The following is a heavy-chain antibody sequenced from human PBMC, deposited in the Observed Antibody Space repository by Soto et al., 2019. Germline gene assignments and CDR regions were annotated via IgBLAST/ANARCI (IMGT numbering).Heavy chain of an antibody. CDR1: GDSDSSNAAT. CDR2: AYYRSKWYN. Sequence: SQTLSLTCVISGDSDSSNAATWNWIRQSPSRGLEWLGRAYYRSKWYNDYAVSVKSRITINPDTSKNQFSLQLNSVTPEDTAVYYCASDDIVVVVAATRNYYYYYGMDVWGQGTTVTVSS. CDR3: ASDDIVVVVAATRNYYYYYGMDV. D-gene: IGHD2-15*01. V-gene: IGHV6-1*01. J-gene: IGHJ6*02.